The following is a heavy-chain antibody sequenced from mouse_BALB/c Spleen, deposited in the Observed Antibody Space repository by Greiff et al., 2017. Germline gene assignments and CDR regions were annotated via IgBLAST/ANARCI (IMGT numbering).Heavy chain of an antibody. V-gene: IGHV5-6-3*01. D-gene: IGHD2-4*01. CDR1: GFTFSSYG. Sequence: EVMLVESGGGLVQPGGSLKLSCAASGFTFSSYGMSWVRQTPDKRLELVATINSNGGSTYYPDSVKGRFTISRDNAKNTLYLQMSSLKSEDTAMYYCARDSSPYDYDGFAYWGQGTLVTVSA. CDR2: INSNGGST. J-gene: IGHJ3*01. CDR3: ARDSSPYDYDGFAY.